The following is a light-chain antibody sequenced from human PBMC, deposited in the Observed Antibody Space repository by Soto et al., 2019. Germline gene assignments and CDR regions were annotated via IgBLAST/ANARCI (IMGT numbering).Light chain of an antibody. CDR2: ETS. J-gene: IGKJ2*01. Sequence: DVQMTQSPSAMSASVGDRVTIACRASHDISRFVAWFQHKPGRAPERLIYETSNLQPGVPSRFSGSGSGTEFTLAISCLQPEDFATYYCLRHNTCPYTFGQGTKLEIK. CDR1: HDISRF. V-gene: IGKV1-17*03. CDR3: LRHNTCPYT.